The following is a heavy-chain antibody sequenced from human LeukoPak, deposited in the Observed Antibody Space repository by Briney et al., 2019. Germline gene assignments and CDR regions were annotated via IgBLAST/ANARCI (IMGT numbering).Heavy chain of an antibody. CDR3: ARHRSGWLQSSFDY. D-gene: IGHD5-24*01. CDR2: IYHSGST. V-gene: IGHV4-38-2*02. CDR1: GYSISSGYY. Sequence: PSETLSLTCTVSGYSISSGYYWGWIRQPPGTGLEWIGSIYHSGSTYYNPSLKSRVTISVDTSKNQFSLKLSSVTAADTAVYYCARHRSGWLQSSFDYWGQGTLVTVSS. J-gene: IGHJ4*02.